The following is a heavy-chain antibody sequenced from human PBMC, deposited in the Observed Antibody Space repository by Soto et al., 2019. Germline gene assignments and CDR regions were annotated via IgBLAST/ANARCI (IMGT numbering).Heavy chain of an antibody. J-gene: IGHJ4*02. CDR1: GFTFSNYA. D-gene: IGHD2-21*01. Sequence: RLSCEASGFTFSNYAMSWVRQAPGKGLEWVSVISGTGGAAYYADSVKGRFTISRDNSKNTLYLQMNSLRAEGTAVYYCAKSVAIRSYGFSDYWGQGTLVTVSS. CDR3: AKSVAIRSYGFSDY. CDR2: ISGTGGAA. V-gene: IGHV3-23*01.